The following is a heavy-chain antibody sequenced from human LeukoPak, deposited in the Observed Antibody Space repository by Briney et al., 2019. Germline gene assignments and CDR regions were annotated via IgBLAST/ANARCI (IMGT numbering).Heavy chain of an antibody. J-gene: IGHJ5*02. CDR3: ARELLWFGEQSTGFDP. D-gene: IGHD3-10*01. CDR2: IYYSGST. CDR1: GGSISSGGYY. Sequence: PSETLSLTCTVSGGSISSGGYYWSWIRQHPGKGLEWIGYIYYSGSTYYNPSLKSRVTISVDTSKNQFSLKLSSVTAADTAVYYCARELLWFGEQSTGFDPWGQGTMVTVSS. V-gene: IGHV4-31*03.